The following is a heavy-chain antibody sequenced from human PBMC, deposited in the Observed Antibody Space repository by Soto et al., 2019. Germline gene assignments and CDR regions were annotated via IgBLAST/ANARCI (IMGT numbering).Heavy chain of an antibody. CDR3: VTDMRWWRLDS. J-gene: IGHJ4*02. V-gene: IGHV3-74*03. Sequence: EVQLVESGGGLVQPGESLRLSCAASGLTFRSYWMHWVRQAPGKGLVWVSRINTDGSVAMYVDSVKGRFTISRDNAKNTLYLHMNSLRAEDTAVYYCVTDMRWWRLDSWGQGTLVTVSS. D-gene: IGHD2-15*01. CDR1: GLTFRSYW. CDR2: INTDGSVA.